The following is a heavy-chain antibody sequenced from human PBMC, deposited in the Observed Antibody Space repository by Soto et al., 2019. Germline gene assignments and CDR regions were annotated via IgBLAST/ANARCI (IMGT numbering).Heavy chain of an antibody. CDR2: IYYSGST. V-gene: IGHV4-61*01. CDR3: ARAGPRIAAD. J-gene: IGHJ4*02. Sequence: PSETLSLTCTVSGGSVSNSNYYWNWIRQPPGKGLEWIGYIYYSGSTNYNPSLNSRVTISLDTAKNQFSLKMSYVTAADTAVYYCARAGPRIAADWGQGTLVTVSS. CDR1: GGSVSNSNYY. D-gene: IGHD6-25*01.